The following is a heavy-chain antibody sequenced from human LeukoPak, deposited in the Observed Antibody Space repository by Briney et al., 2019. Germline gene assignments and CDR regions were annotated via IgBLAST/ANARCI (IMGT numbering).Heavy chain of an antibody. CDR2: ISYDGSNK. D-gene: IGHD6-6*01. V-gene: IGHV3-30*01. Sequence: GRSLRLSCAASGFTFSSYAMHWVRQAPGKGLEWEAIISYDGSNKYYADSVKGRFTISRDNSKNTLYLQMNSLRAEDTAVYYCARDPIRARGAFDIWGQGTMVTVSS. J-gene: IGHJ3*02. CDR3: ARDPIRARGAFDI. CDR1: GFTFSSYA.